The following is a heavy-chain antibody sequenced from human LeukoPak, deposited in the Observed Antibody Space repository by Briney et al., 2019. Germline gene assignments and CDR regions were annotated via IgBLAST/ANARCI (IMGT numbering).Heavy chain of an antibody. Sequence: GGSLRLSCAASGFTFSSYSMDWVRQAPGKGLEWVSSISSSSSYIFYADSVKGRFTISRDNAKNSLYLQMNNLRAEDAAVYYCARAGWIAAAGTGYWGQGTLVTVSS. D-gene: IGHD6-13*01. CDR3: ARAGWIAAAGTGY. V-gene: IGHV3-21*01. CDR2: ISSSSSYI. CDR1: GFTFSSYS. J-gene: IGHJ4*02.